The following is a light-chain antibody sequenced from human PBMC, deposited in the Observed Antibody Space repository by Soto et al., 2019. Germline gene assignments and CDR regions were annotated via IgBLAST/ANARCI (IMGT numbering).Light chain of an antibody. CDR1: SSDVGSYNL. CDR2: EVS. J-gene: IGLJ7*01. Sequence: QSALTQPAAVSGSPGQSITISCTGTSSDVGSYNLVSWYQQHPGKAPKLMIYEVSKRPSGVSNRFSGSRSGNTASLTIFGLQAEDEADYYCCSYVGSSTSAVFGGGTQLTVL. CDR3: CSYVGSSTSAV. V-gene: IGLV2-23*02.